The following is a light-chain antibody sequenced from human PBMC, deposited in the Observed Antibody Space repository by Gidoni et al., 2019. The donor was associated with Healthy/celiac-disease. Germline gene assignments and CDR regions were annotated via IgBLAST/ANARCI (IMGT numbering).Light chain of an antibody. CDR3: QQSYSTLFT. CDR1: QSISSY. CDR2: AAS. V-gene: IGKV1-39*01. J-gene: IGKJ3*01. Sequence: DIQMTQSPSSLSASVGDRVTITCRASQSISSYLNWYQQKPGKAPKLLIYAASSLQSGVPSRFSGSGSGTDFTLTISSLQPEDFATYYCQQSYSTLFTFXPXTKWXSN.